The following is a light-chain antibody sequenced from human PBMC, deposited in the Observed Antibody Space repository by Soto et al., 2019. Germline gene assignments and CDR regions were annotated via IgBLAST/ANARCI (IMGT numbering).Light chain of an antibody. V-gene: IGKV3D-20*02. CDR2: GAS. CDR1: QNVDSNY. J-gene: IGKJ4*01. Sequence: EIVLTQPPGTLSLSPGERPTLSCRASQNVDSNYLAWYQQKPGQAPRIIIFGASGRATGIPDRFSGSGSGTDFTLTISRLEPEDFAVYYCQQRSNWPPLTFGGGTKVDIK. CDR3: QQRSNWPPLT.